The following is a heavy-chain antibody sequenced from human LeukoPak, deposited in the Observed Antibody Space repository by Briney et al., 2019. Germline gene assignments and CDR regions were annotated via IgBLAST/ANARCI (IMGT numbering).Heavy chain of an antibody. Sequence: GGSLRLSCTASGFTFNSYAMNWVRQAPGKGLEWVSSISGGSSSIYYADSVKGRFTISRDNAKNALYLQMNSLRAEDTAIYYCARELTYGDAWGQGTLVTVPS. D-gene: IGHD4-17*01. J-gene: IGHJ5*02. CDR3: ARELTYGDA. CDR2: ISGGSSSI. CDR1: GFTFNSYA. V-gene: IGHV3-21*01.